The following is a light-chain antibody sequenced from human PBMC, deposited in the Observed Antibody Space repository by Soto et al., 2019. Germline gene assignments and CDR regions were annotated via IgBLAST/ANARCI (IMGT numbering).Light chain of an antibody. CDR1: QDISDF. V-gene: IGKV1-33*01. J-gene: IGKJ5*01. CDR3: QQYHNLIT. Sequence: DMQMTQSPSSLSASIGDRVTITCQASQDISDFLNWYQQKPGKAPKLLIYDASHLETGVPSRFSGGGSGTNFSFTVTSLQPEDVATYYCQQYHNLITFGQGTRLEIK. CDR2: DAS.